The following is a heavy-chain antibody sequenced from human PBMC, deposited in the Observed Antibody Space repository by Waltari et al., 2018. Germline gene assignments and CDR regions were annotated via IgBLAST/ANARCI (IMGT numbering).Heavy chain of an antibody. CDR3: ARGGLFYDFWSGYYKANEYFQH. D-gene: IGHD3-3*01. CDR2: INHSGST. J-gene: IGHJ1*01. CDR1: GGSFSGYY. V-gene: IGHV4-34*01. Sequence: QVQLQQWGAGLLKPSETLSLTCAVYGGSFSGYYWSWIPQPPGKGLEWIGEINHSGSTNYNPSLKSRVTISVDTSKNQFSLKLSSVTAADTAVYYCARGGLFYDFWSGYYKANEYFQHWGQGTLVTVSS.